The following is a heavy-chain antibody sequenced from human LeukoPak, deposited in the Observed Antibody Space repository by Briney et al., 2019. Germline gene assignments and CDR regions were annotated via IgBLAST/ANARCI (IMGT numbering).Heavy chain of an antibody. J-gene: IGHJ6*04. CDR3: AELGITMIGGV. Sequence: GGSLRLSCAASGFSFSVYTMDWVRQAPGEGREWVSYISSSGSTIYYADSVKGRFTISRDNAKNSLYLQMKSLRAEDTAVYYCAELGITMIGGVWGKGTTVTVSS. CDR1: GFSFSVYT. V-gene: IGHV3-48*04. D-gene: IGHD3-10*02. CDR2: ISSSGSTI.